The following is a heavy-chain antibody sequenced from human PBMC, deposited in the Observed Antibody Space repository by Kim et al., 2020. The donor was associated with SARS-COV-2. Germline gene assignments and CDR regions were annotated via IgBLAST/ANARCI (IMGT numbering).Heavy chain of an antibody. CDR1: GFTVSSNY. CDR2: IYSGGST. D-gene: IGHD5-12*01. CDR3: ANSVDSFFDY. Sequence: GGSLRLSCAASGFTVSSNYMSWVRQAPGKGLEWVSVIYSGGSTYYADAVKGRFTISRDNSKNTLYLQMNSLRAEDTAVYYCANSVDSFFDYWGQGTLVTVSS. J-gene: IGHJ4*02. V-gene: IGHV3-53*01.